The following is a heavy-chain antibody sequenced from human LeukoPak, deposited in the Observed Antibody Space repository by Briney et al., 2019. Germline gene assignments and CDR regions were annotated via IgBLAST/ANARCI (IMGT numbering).Heavy chain of an antibody. CDR2: ISSSSSYM. Sequence: PGGSLRLSCAASGFTFSSYSMNWVRQAPGKGLEWVSSISSSSSYMYYADSVKGRFTISRDNAKNSLYLQMNSLRAEDTAVYYCARDIAVAGMDVWGQGTTVTVSS. CDR3: ARDIAVAGMDV. J-gene: IGHJ6*02. D-gene: IGHD6-19*01. V-gene: IGHV3-21*01. CDR1: GFTFSSYS.